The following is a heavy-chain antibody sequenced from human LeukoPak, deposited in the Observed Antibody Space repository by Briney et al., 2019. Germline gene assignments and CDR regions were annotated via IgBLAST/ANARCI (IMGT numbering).Heavy chain of an antibody. CDR2: IGTAGDP. Sequence: GGSLRLSCAASGFTFSSYDMHWVRQATGKGLEWVSAIGTAGDPYYPGSVKGRFTISRENAKNSLYFQMNSLRAGDTAVYYCARAAFSGSYYDYWGQGTLVTVSS. CDR3: ARAAFSGSYYDY. V-gene: IGHV3-13*05. D-gene: IGHD1-26*01. CDR1: GFTFSSYD. J-gene: IGHJ4*02.